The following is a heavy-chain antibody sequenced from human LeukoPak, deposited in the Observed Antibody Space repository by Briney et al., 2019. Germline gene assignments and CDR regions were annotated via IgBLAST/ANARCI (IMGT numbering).Heavy chain of an antibody. D-gene: IGHD3-22*01. V-gene: IGHV4-30-2*01. J-gene: IGHJ4*02. CDR3: ARAGYKPYYYDSSGYPFDY. Sequence: PSQTLSLTCAVSGGSISSGGYSWSWIRQPPGKGLEWIGYIYHSGSTYYNPSLKSRVTISVDRSKNQFSLKLSSVTAADTAVYYCARAGYKPYYYDSSGYPFDYWGQGTLVTVSS. CDR2: IYHSGST. CDR1: GGSISSGGYS.